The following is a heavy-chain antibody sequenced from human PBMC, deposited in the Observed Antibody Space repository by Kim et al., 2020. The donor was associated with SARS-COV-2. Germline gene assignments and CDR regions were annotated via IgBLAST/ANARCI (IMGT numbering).Heavy chain of an antibody. D-gene: IGHD2-2*01. CDR2: IIPILGIA. Sequence: SVKVSCKASGGTFSSYAISWVRQAPGQGLEWMGRIIPILGIANYAQKFQGRVTITADKSTSTAYMELSSLRSEDTAVYYCARGGAHIVVVPAATYYYYYGMDVWGQGTTVTVSS. V-gene: IGHV1-69*04. J-gene: IGHJ6*02. CDR3: ARGGAHIVVVPAATYYYYYGMDV. CDR1: GGTFSSYA.